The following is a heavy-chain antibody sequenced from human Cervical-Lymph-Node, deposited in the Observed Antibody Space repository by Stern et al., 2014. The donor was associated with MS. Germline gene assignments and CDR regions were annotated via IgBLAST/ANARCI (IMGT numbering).Heavy chain of an antibody. Sequence: EVQLVESGAEVKKPGESLKVSCKGSGNSFTSYWIGWVRQIPGKGLEWMGVIYPGDSETRYHQSFQGRVTISADKSSSTDYMNRSSLKASDSAMYSCAIAAAGNYCYYYGMDVWGQGTTVTVSS. J-gene: IGHJ6*02. D-gene: IGHD6-13*01. V-gene: IGHV5-51*01. CDR3: AIAAAGNYCYYYGMDV. CDR1: GNSFTSYW. CDR2: IYPGDSET.